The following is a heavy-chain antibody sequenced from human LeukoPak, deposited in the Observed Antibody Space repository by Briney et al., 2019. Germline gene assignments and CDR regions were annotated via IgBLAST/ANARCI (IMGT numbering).Heavy chain of an antibody. CDR1: GGSISTYY. CDR3: ARGGRHYDFWSGYRDAFDI. CDR2: IYYSGST. J-gene: IGHJ3*02. Sequence: SETLSLTCTVSGGSISTYYWSWIRQPPGKGLEWIGYIYYSGSTNYNPSLKSRVIISVDTSKNQISLKLSSVTAADTAVYYCARGGRHYDFWSGYRDAFDIWGQGTMVTVSS. V-gene: IGHV4-59*01. D-gene: IGHD3-3*01.